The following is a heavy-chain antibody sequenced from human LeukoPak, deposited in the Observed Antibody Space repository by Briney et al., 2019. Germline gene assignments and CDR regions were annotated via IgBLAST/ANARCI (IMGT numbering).Heavy chain of an antibody. Sequence: PSETLSLTCAVYGGSFSGYYWSWIRRPPGKGLEWIGVINHSGSTNYNPSLKSRVTISVDTSKNQFSLKLSSVTAADTAVYYCARGRKVRGVIITDWGQGTLVTVSS. CDR1: GGSFSGYY. CDR2: INHSGST. CDR3: ARGRKVRGVIITD. V-gene: IGHV4-34*01. D-gene: IGHD3-10*01. J-gene: IGHJ4*02.